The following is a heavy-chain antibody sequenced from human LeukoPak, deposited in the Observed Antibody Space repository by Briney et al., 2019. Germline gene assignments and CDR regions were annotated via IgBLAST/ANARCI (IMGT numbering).Heavy chain of an antibody. D-gene: IGHD6-19*01. CDR3: ARLIAVAERNGAFDI. CDR2: INPNSGGT. CDR1: GYTFTGYY. Sequence: ASVKVSCKASGYTFTGYYMHWVRQAPGQGLEWMGWINPNSGGTNYAQKFQGRVTMTRDTSISTAYMELRSLRSDDTAVYYCARLIAVAERNGAFDIWGQGTMVTVSS. V-gene: IGHV1-2*02. J-gene: IGHJ3*02.